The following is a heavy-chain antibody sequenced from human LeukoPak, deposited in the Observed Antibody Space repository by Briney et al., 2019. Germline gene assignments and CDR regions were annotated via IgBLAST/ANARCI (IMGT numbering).Heavy chain of an antibody. CDR3: ARDGFDDILTVGWFDP. Sequence: PGGSLRLSCAASGFTFSSYSMNWVRQAPGKGLEWVSSISSSSSYIYYADSVKGRFTISRDNAKNSLYLQMNSLRAEDTAVYYCARDGFDDILTVGWFDPWGQGTLVTVSS. CDR2: ISSSSSYI. J-gene: IGHJ5*02. CDR1: GFTFSSYS. V-gene: IGHV3-21*01. D-gene: IGHD3-9*01.